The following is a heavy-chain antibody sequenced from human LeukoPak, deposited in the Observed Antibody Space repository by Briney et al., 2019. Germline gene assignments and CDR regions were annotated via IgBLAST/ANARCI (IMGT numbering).Heavy chain of an antibody. J-gene: IGHJ3*02. D-gene: IGHD6-19*01. V-gene: IGHV3-21*01. CDR1: GFTFSSYS. CDR2: ISSSSSYI. Sequence: GGSLRLSCAASGFTFSSYSMNWVRQAPGKGLEWVSSISSSSSYIYYADSVKGRFTISRDNAKNSLYLQMNSLRAEDTAVYYCARDWSSGWYGYAFDIWGQGAMVTVSS. CDR3: ARDWSSGWYGYAFDI.